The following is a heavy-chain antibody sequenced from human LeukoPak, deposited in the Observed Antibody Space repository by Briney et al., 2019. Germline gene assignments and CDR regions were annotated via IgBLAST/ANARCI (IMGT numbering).Heavy chain of an antibody. Sequence: ASVKVPCKASGYTFTSYYMHWVRQAPGQGLEWMGIINPSGGSTSYAQKFQGRVTMTRDTSTSTVYMELSSLRSEDTAVYYCARVAAAGTPTYCFDYWGQGTLVTVSS. V-gene: IGHV1-46*01. CDR2: INPSGGST. J-gene: IGHJ4*02. D-gene: IGHD6-13*01. CDR3: ARVAAAGTPTYCFDY. CDR1: GYTFTSYY.